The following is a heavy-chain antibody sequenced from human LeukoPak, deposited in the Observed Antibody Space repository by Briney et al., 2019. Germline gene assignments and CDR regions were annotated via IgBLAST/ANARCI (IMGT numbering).Heavy chain of an antibody. Sequence: SETLSLTCAVYGGSFSGYYWSWIRQPPEKGLEWIGEINHSGGANYSPSLKSRVTISIDTSKNQFSLKLISVTAADTAVYSCARGRMVRGVPSPFGYWGQGTPVTVSS. CDR1: GGSFSGYY. CDR2: INHSGGA. D-gene: IGHD3-10*01. V-gene: IGHV4-34*01. J-gene: IGHJ4*02. CDR3: ARGRMVRGVPSPFGY.